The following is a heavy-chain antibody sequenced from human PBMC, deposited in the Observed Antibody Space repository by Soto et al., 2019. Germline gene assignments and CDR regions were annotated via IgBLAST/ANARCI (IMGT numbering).Heavy chain of an antibody. D-gene: IGHD6-19*01. Sequence: SLRLSCAASGFTFGSYGMHWVRQAPGKGLEGVAVISYDGSNKYYADSVKGRFTISRDNSKNTLYLQMNSLRAEDTAVYYCAKDRYSSPVLDYFDYWGQGTLVTVSS. CDR1: GFTFGSYG. CDR3: AKDRYSSPVLDYFDY. J-gene: IGHJ4*02. V-gene: IGHV3-30*18. CDR2: ISYDGSNK.